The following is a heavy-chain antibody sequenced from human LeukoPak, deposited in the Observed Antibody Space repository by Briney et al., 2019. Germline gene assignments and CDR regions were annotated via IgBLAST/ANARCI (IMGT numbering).Heavy chain of an antibody. CDR3: ANDLAY. CDR1: GFTFSTYW. V-gene: IGHV3-7*01. J-gene: IGHJ4*02. Sequence: PGGSLRLSCAAPGFTFSTYWMGWVRQAPGKGLEWVANINQDGSKRYYVDAVKGRFTIARDNAKNSLYLQMSGLRADDTAVYYCANDLAYWGQGTLVTVSS. CDR2: INQDGSKR.